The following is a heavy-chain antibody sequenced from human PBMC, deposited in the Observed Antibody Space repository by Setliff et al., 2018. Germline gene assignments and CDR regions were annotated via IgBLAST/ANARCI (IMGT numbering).Heavy chain of an antibody. CDR3: ARGSSGWYSGAFDI. Sequence: PSETLSLTCTVSGGSISSDVYYWSWIRQPAGKGLEWIGRMYTSGSTNYNPSLKSRVTISLDTSKNQFSLKLISVTAADTAVYYCARGSSGWYSGAFDIWGQGTMVTVSS. CDR2: MYTSGST. D-gene: IGHD6-19*01. J-gene: IGHJ3*02. V-gene: IGHV4-61*02. CDR1: GGSISSDVYY.